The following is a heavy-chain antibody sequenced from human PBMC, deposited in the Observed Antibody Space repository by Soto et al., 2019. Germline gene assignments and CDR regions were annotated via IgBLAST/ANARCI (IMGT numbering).Heavy chain of an antibody. CDR1: GGSITSSSYY. CDR3: ARLRGTSNYGYYYYYMDV. D-gene: IGHD4-4*01. J-gene: IGHJ6*03. V-gene: IGHV4-39*01. CDR2: IYYSGTT. Sequence: SETLSLTCTVSGGSITSSSYYWGWIRQPPGKGLEWIGSIYYSGTTYYNPSLESRLTISVDTSKNQFSLKLNSVTAADTAVYYCARLRGTSNYGYYYYYMDVWGKGTTVTVSS.